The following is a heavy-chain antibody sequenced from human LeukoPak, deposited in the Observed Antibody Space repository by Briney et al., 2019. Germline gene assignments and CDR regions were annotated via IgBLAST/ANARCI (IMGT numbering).Heavy chain of an antibody. V-gene: IGHV4-59*11. CDR2: GST. D-gene: IGHD2-15*01. CDR1: GVSISSHC. Sequence: SETLSLTCTVSGVSISSHCWSWIRQPPRKGLEWIGGSTNHNPSLKSRVTISVDTSKNQFSLKLSSVTAADTVVYYCARGSGRGQTLVPSDWYFDLWGRGTLVTVSS. J-gene: IGHJ2*01. CDR3: ARGSGRGQTLVPSDWYFDL.